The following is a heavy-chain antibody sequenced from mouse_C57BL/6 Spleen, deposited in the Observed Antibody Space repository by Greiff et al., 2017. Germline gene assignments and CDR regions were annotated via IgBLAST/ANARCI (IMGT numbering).Heavy chain of an antibody. CDR1: GFTFSSYG. CDR3: ARENDSNFFFDD. J-gene: IGHJ2*01. CDR2: ISSGGSYT. Sequence: DVHLVESGGDLVKPGGSLKLSCAASGFTFSSYGMSWVRQTPDKRLEWVATISSGGSYTYYPDSVKGRFTISRDNAKNTLYLQMSSLKSEDTAMYDCARENDSNFFFDDWGQGTTLTVSS. V-gene: IGHV5-6*01. D-gene: IGHD2-5*01.